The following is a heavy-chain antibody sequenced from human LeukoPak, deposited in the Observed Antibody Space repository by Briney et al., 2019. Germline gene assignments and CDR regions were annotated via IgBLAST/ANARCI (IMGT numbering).Heavy chain of an antibody. D-gene: IGHD2-15*01. CDR2: ISSSSSTI. Sequence: PGGSLRLSCAASGFTFSGYSMNWVRQAPGKGLEWVSYISSSSSTIYYADSVKGRFTISRDNAKNSLYLQMNSLRAEDTAVYYCAKPDARGYCSGGSCYAYYFDYWGQGTLVTVSS. CDR1: GFTFSGYS. CDR3: AKPDARGYCSGGSCYAYYFDY. J-gene: IGHJ4*02. V-gene: IGHV3-48*04.